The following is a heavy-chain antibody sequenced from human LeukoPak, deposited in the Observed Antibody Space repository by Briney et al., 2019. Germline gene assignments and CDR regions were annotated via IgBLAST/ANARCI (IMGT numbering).Heavy chain of an antibody. CDR1: GFTFSSFE. V-gene: IGHV3-48*03. D-gene: IGHD3-10*01. CDR3: AKEAYYSGSGTFYSLDY. J-gene: IGHJ4*02. CDR2: ISSSGGTT. Sequence: LPGGSLRLSCAASGFTFSSFEVNWVRQAPGKGLEWVSYISSSGGTTFYADSVKGRFTISRDNAKNSLYLQMNSLRAEDTAVYYCAKEAYYSGSGTFYSLDYWGQGTLVTVSS.